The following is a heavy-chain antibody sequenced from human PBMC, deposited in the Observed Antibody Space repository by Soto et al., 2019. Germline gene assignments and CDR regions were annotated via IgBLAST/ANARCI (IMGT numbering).Heavy chain of an antibody. D-gene: IGHD2-2*01. CDR3: AYSHTPDWGSSTSCPFDY. V-gene: IGHV2-5*02. Sequence: QITLKESGPTLVKPTQTLTLTCTFSGFSLSTSGVGVGWIRQPPGKALEWLALIYWDDDKRYSPSLKSRLTITKDTSKNQVVLTMTNMDPVDTATYYCAYSHTPDWGSSTSCPFDYWGQGTLVTVSS. J-gene: IGHJ4*02. CDR1: GFSLSTSGVG. CDR2: IYWDDDK.